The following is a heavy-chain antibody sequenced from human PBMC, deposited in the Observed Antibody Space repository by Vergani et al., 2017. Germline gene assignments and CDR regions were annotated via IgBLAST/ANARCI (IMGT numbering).Heavy chain of an antibody. V-gene: IGHV4-34*01. CDR2: INHSGST. CDR1: GGSFSGYY. Sequence: QVQLQQWGAGLLKPPETLSLTCAVYGGSFSGYYWSWIRQPPGQGLEWIGEINHSGSTNYNPTLKSRVTISVDTSKNQFYLKLSSVTAADTAVYYCARRPYYYDSSGYSRYYYYGMDVWGQGTTVTVSS. D-gene: IGHD3-22*01. CDR3: ARRPYYYDSSGYSRYYYYGMDV. J-gene: IGHJ6*02.